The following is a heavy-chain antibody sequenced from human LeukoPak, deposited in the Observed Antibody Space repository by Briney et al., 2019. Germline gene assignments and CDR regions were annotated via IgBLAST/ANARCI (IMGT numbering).Heavy chain of an antibody. J-gene: IGHJ4*02. V-gene: IGHV3-23*01. CDR1: GFTFSSYG. Sequence: GGTLRLSCAASGFTFSSYGMSWVRQAPGKGLEWVSAISGSGGSTYYADSVKGRFTISRDSAKNSLYLQMNSLRAEDTALYYCARGYSITMLRAGNDYWGQGTLVTVSS. CDR2: ISGSGGST. D-gene: IGHD3-10*01. CDR3: ARGYSITMLRAGNDY.